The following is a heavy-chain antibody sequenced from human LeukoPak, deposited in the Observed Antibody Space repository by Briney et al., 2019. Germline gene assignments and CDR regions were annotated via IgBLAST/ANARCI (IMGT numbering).Heavy chain of an antibody. J-gene: IGHJ4*02. D-gene: IGHD6-13*01. Sequence: GGSLRLSCAASGFTFSSYAMRWVRLAPGKELEWVSGISGSGGSTYYADSVKGRFTISRDNSKNTLYLQMNSLRAEDTAVYYCAKDLVTEQQLASTFDYWGQGTLVTVSS. V-gene: IGHV3-23*01. CDR3: AKDLVTEQQLASTFDY. CDR1: GFTFSSYA. CDR2: ISGSGGST.